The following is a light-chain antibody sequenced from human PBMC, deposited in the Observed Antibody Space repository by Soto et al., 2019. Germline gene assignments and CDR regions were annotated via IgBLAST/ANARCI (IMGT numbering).Light chain of an antibody. CDR3: QQYGSSGT. J-gene: IGKJ1*01. CDR2: DAS. Sequence: EIVLPQYPATLSLSPGEKATLSCRASQSVSNYLAWYQQKPGQAPRLLISDASTRATGIPNRFSGSGSGTDFTLTISRLEPEDFAVYYCQQYGSSGTSGQRSKADIK. CDR1: QSVSNY. V-gene: IGKV3-20*01.